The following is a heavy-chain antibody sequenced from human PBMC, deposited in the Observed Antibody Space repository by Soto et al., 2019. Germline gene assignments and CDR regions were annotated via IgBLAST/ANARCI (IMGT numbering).Heavy chain of an antibody. J-gene: IGHJ4*02. V-gene: IGHV3-23*01. CDR1: GSTFSNYA. Sequence: QPGGSLRLSCAASGSTFSNYAMNWVRQPPGKGLEWVSTISGSGGGAYYADTVKGRFTISRDNSKNTLYLQMNSLRGEDTAVYYCAKEGATSWYFFDYWGQGTLVTVSS. CDR2: ISGSGGGA. D-gene: IGHD2-2*01. CDR3: AKEGATSWYFFDY.